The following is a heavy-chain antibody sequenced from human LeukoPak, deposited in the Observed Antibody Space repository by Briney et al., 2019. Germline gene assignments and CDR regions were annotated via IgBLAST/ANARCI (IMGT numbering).Heavy chain of an antibody. J-gene: IGHJ4*02. Sequence: GGSLRLSCAASGFIFSNNIMNWVRQAPGKGLEWVSLIRADGDDIYYANSVNGRFTISRDNSKKTVHLQMDSLGDEDTAVYYSAKDPPHSDRSIYSDNSWGEGTLVTVSS. V-gene: IGHV3-23*01. CDR1: GFIFSNNI. CDR2: IRADGDDI. D-gene: IGHD3-22*01. CDR3: AKDPPHSDRSIYSDNS.